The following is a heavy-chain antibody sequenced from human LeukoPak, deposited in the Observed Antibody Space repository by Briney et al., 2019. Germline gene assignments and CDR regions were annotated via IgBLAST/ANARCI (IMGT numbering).Heavy chain of an antibody. J-gene: IGHJ3*02. V-gene: IGHV4-34*01. Sequence: IGEIKPGGSTNYNPSLKSRVTISVDTSKNQISLMLTSVTAADTAVYFCAREYTTSSTAFDIWGQGTLVAVSS. CDR3: AREYTTSSTAFDI. CDR2: IKPGGST. D-gene: IGHD6-6*01.